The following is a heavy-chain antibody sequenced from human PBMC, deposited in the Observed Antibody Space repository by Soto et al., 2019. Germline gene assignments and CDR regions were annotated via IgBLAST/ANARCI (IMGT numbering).Heavy chain of an antibody. D-gene: IGHD2-15*01. J-gene: IGHJ4*02. CDR3: ASQREEYCSGGSCLGTWFY. CDR1: AGSFSGYY. V-gene: IGHV4-34*01. Sequence: PSETLSLTSAVYAGSFSGYYWSWIRQPPGQGLEWIGEINHSGSTNYNPSLKSRVTISVDTTKNQFSLKLSSVTAADTAVYYCASQREEYCSGGSCLGTWFYWGQGTLVTVSS. CDR2: INHSGST.